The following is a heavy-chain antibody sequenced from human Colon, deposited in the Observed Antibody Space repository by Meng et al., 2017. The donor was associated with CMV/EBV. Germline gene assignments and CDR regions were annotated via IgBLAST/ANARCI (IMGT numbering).Heavy chain of an antibody. CDR3: ARGVGESLGWEMGY. D-gene: IGHD1-26*01. V-gene: IGHV3-74*01. Sequence: VGVGGGLVEPGGALTLSFASSGFTFSTYWLYWVRQGPGKGPVWLSRISGDGGMTSYADSVKGRFTISRDNAKNTLYLQMNSLRVEDTAVYYCARGVGESLGWEMGYWGQGTLVTVSS. CDR2: ISGDGGMT. CDR1: GFTFSTYW. J-gene: IGHJ4*02.